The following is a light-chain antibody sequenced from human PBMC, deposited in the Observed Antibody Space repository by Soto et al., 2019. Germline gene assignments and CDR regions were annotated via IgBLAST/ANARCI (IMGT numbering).Light chain of an antibody. V-gene: IGKV1-16*02. Sequence: DIQMTQSPHSLSASVGDRVTITCRASQGVSNHLAWFQQKPGKAPKSLIYAASSLQSGVPSKFSGSGYETEFTLTITSLQPADFATYYCQQYGNFPLTFGGGTKLEI. CDR2: AAS. CDR1: QGVSNH. J-gene: IGKJ4*01. CDR3: QQYGNFPLT.